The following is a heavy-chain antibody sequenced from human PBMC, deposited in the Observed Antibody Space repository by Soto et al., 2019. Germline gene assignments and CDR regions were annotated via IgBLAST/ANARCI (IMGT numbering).Heavy chain of an antibody. D-gene: IGHD6-19*01. V-gene: IGHV3-74*01. Sequence: GGSLRLSCAASGFTFSSYWMHWVRQAPGKGLGWVSRINSDGSSTNYADSVKGRFTISRDNAKNSLYLQMNSLRAEDTAVYYCASDNRAGRYYGMDVWGQGTTVTVSS. CDR3: ASDNRAGRYYGMDV. CDR1: GFTFSSYW. J-gene: IGHJ6*02. CDR2: INSDGSST.